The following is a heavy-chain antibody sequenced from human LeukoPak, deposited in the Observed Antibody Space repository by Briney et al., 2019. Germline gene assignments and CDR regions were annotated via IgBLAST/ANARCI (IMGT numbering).Heavy chain of an antibody. CDR2: ITSGSSYI. CDR3: ARCMGRGQYYYYYYYMDV. CDR1: GFTFSSYN. Sequence: GGSLRLSCAASGFTFSSYNMNWVRQAPGQGLEWVSSITSGSSYIYYADSVKGRFTISRDNSKNTLYLQMNSLRAEDTAVYYCARCMGRGQYYYYYYYMDVWGKGTTVTISS. J-gene: IGHJ6*03. V-gene: IGHV3-21*04. D-gene: IGHD3-10*01.